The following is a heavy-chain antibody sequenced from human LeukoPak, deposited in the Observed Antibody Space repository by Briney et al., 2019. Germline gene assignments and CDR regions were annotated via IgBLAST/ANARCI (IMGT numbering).Heavy chain of an antibody. CDR1: GYTFTTYG. V-gene: IGHV1-18*01. D-gene: IGHD4-17*01. J-gene: IGHJ4*02. CDR3: AREIYGRFDF. Sequence: ASVKVSCQASGYTFTTYGISWVRQAPGQGLECMGWINPYNGNTNYAQKFQGRVTLTTDTATSTAYMELRSLRSDDSAMYYCAREIYGRFDFWGRGTLVTVSS. CDR2: INPYNGNT.